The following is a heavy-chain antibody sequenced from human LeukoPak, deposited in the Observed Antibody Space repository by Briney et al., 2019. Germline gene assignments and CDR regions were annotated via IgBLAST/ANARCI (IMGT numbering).Heavy chain of an antibody. Sequence: GGSLRLSCAASGFTLNNYAMSWVRQAPGKGLEWVSATSSSDAGTYHADSVKGRLTISRDNSKNALYLQMNSLRADDTAVYYCAKSQLGYCSGGSCFDAFDLWGQGTMVTVSS. V-gene: IGHV3-23*01. CDR2: TSSSDAGT. J-gene: IGHJ3*01. CDR1: GFTLNNYA. D-gene: IGHD2-15*01. CDR3: AKSQLGYCSGGSCFDAFDL.